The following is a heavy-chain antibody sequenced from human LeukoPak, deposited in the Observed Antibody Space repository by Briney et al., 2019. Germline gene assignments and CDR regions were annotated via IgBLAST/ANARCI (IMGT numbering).Heavy chain of an antibody. D-gene: IGHD1-26*01. CDR2: TKEDASEK. V-gene: IGHV3-7*03. J-gene: IGHJ3*01. CDR1: GFTFSNYW. CDR3: ARLHSGRYYGDAFDV. Sequence: GGSLRLSCAASGFTFSNYWMTWVRQAPGKGLEWVANTKEDASEKYYVDPVRGRFTTSRDNAKNSLYLQMSSLRAEDTAVYYCARLHSGRYYGDAFDVWGQGTVVTVSS.